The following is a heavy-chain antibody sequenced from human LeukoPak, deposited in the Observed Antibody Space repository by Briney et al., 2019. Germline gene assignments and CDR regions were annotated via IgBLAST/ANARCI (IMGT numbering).Heavy chain of an antibody. CDR1: GYSFTSYW. CDR3: ARLVAAEGTTMGDWFDP. D-gene: IGHD6-13*01. J-gene: IGHJ5*02. Sequence: GESLKISCKGSGYSFTSYWIGWVRQMPGKGLEWMGIIYPGDSDTRYSPSFQGQGTISADKSISTAYLQWSSLKASDTAMYYCARLVAAEGTTMGDWFDPWGQGTLVTVSS. V-gene: IGHV5-51*01. CDR2: IYPGDSDT.